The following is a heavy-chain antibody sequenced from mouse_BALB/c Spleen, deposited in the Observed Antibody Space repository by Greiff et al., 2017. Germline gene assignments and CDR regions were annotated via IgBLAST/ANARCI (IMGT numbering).Heavy chain of an antibody. Sequence: EVMLVESGGGLVQPGGSLRLSCAPSGFTFTDYYMSWVRQPPGKALEWLGFIRNKANGYTTEYSASVKGRFTISRDNSQSILYLQMNTLRAEDSATYYCARDIEVDPYAMDYWGQGTSVTVSS. CDR1: GFTFTDYY. CDR3: ARDIEVDPYAMDY. D-gene: IGHD1-1*01. J-gene: IGHJ4*01. V-gene: IGHV7-3*02. CDR2: IRNKANGYTT.